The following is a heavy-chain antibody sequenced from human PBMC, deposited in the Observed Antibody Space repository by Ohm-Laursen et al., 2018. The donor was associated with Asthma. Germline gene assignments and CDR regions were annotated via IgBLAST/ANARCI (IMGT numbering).Heavy chain of an antibody. J-gene: IGHJ4*02. CDR1: GFTFRSYA. V-gene: IGHV3-30-3*01. CDR2: SGTYFDGGLK. CDR3: ARDVMEWYLPAFDF. D-gene: IGHD3-3*01. Sequence: SLRLSCTASGFTFRSYAVHWVRQAPGKGLEWVAVSGTYFDGGLKYYADSVNGRFTVSRDDSKNTLYLQMNSLRPDDTAVYYCARDVMEWYLPAFDFWGQGTLVTVSS.